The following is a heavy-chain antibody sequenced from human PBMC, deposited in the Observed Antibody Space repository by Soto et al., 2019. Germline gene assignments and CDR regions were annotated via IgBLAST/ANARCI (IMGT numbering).Heavy chain of an antibody. D-gene: IGHD3-22*01. CDR3: ARHGNYYDSSGYHRAYLNPFDY. V-gene: IGHV4-39*01. Sequence: SETLSLTCTVSGGSISSSSYYWCWIRQPPGKALEWIGSIYYSGSTYYNPSLKSRVTISVDTSKNQFSLKLSSVTAADTAVYYCARHGNYYDSSGYHRAYLNPFDYWGQGSLVTVSS. J-gene: IGHJ4*02. CDR2: IYYSGST. CDR1: GGSISSSSYY.